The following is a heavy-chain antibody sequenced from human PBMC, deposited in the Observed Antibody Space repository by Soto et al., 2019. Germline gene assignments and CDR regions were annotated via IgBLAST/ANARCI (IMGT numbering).Heavy chain of an antibody. V-gene: IGHV1-18*01. D-gene: IGHD3-10*01. CDR2: ISTNNGNT. CDR3: AIQRAGAYGMDV. J-gene: IGHJ6*02. CDR1: VYTFSYYG. Sequence: GXSVKVSCKASVYTFSYYGISWVRQAPGQRPEYMGWISTNNGNTKYAQNIQGRVTMTTDTSTSTGYMELRSLRPDDTAVYYCAIQRAGAYGMDVWGQGTTVTVSS.